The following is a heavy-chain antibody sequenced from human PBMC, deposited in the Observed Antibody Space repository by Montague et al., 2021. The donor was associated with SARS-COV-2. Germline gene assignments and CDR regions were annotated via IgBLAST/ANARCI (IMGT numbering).Heavy chain of an antibody. V-gene: IGHV4-39*01. CDR3: ARLYGSSFDY. Sequence: SETLSLTCTVSGGPVSRISSHWGWIRQPPGKGLEYIGSFYYAGGTQYNPSLKSRVTISVDTSNDQFSLKMNSVTAADTAVYFCARLYGSSFDYWGQGTLVTVPS. CDR1: GGPVSRISSH. CDR2: FYYAGGT. D-gene: IGHD4-17*01. J-gene: IGHJ4*02.